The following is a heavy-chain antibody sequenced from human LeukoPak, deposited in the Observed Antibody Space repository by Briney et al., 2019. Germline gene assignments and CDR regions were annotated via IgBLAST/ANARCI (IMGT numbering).Heavy chain of an antibody. Sequence: GGSLRLSCAASGFTFSSYSMNWVRQAPGKGLEWVSYISSSSNTIYYADSVKGRFTISRDNAKNSLYLQMNSLRAEDTAVYYCATRPGNFDYWGQGTPVTVSS. D-gene: IGHD1-26*01. J-gene: IGHJ4*02. CDR3: ATRPGNFDY. CDR1: GFTFSSYS. CDR2: ISSSSNTI. V-gene: IGHV3-48*01.